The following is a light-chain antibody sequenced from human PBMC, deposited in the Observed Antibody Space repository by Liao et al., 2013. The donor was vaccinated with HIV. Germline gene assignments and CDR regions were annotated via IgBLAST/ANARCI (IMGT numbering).Light chain of an antibody. J-gene: IGLJ1*01. CDR2: QYT. V-gene: IGLV3-1*01. Sequence: SYELTQPPSVSVSPGQTANITCSGDQLGDRYACWYQHQYTKRPSGIPERFSGSKSGTTATLTISGTQATDEADYYCQGWDSDSYVFGTGTKVTVL. CDR1: QLGDRY. CDR3: QGWDSDSYV.